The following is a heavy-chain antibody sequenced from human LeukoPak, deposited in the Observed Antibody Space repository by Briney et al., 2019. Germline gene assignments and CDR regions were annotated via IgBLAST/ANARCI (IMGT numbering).Heavy chain of an antibody. CDR1: GYTFSNCG. CDR3: ARVIPDYYDSSGYPLFFDY. Sequence: GASVKVSCKASGYTFSNCGISWVRQAPGQGLEWLGWISAYNGNTHYAQKLQGRVTLTTDTSTSTAYMEVRSLRSDDTAVYFCARVIPDYYDSSGYPLFFDYWGQGTLVTVSS. CDR2: ISAYNGNT. J-gene: IGHJ4*02. D-gene: IGHD3-22*01. V-gene: IGHV1-18*01.